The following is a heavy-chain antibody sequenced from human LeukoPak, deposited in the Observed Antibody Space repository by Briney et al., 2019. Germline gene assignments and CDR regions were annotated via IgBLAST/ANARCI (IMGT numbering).Heavy chain of an antibody. V-gene: IGHV2-5*02. CDR1: GFSLNTRGVG. Sequence: SGPTLVNPTQTLTLTCTFSGFSLNTRGVGVGWIRQPPGRALEWLALIYWDDDRRYSPSLKSRLTITKDTSRNQVVLTMTNMDSVDTATYFCAHRKNYYDSSVFDNWGQGTLVTVSS. CDR2: IYWDDDR. J-gene: IGHJ4*02. CDR3: AHRKNYYDSSVFDN. D-gene: IGHD3-22*01.